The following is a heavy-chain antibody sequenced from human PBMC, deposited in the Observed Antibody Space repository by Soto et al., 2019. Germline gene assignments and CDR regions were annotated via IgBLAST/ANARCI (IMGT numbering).Heavy chain of an antibody. CDR1: GFTFSSYA. Sequence: PGGSLRLSCAASGFTFSSYAMSWVRQAPGKGLEWVSAISGSGGSTYYADSVKGRFTISRDNSKNTLYLQMNSLRAEDTAVYYCARGVDYDYFSESYRLSRVKYCFDYWGQGTLVTVSS. V-gene: IGHV3-23*01. CDR3: ARGVDYDYFSESYRLSRVKYCFDY. D-gene: IGHD3-16*02. J-gene: IGHJ4*02. CDR2: ISGSGGST.